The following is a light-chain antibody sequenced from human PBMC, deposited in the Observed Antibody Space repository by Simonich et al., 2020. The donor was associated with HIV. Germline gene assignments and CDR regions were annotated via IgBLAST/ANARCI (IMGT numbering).Light chain of an antibody. J-gene: IGKJ5*01. CDR3: QQRSNWPGT. Sequence: EIVLTQSPSTLSFSPGERATLSCMASQSVSSYLAWYQQKPGQAPRLLIFDASHRATGIPSRFSGSGSGTDFTLTISSLEPEDFEVYYCQQRSNWPGTFGQGTRLEIK. V-gene: IGKV3-11*01. CDR1: QSVSSY. CDR2: DAS.